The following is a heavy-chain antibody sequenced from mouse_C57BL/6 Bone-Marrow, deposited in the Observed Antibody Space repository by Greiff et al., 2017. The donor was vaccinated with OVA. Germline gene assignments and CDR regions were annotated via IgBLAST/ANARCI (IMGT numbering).Heavy chain of an antibody. Sequence: EVKLMESGGGLAKPGGSLKLSCAASGFTFSDYGMHWVRQAPEQGLEWVAYISSGSSTIYYADTVKGRSTIPTDNATNNLILQMAGRRSEDTGMYYCARTTGTWFAYWGQGTLVTVSA. V-gene: IGHV5-17*01. CDR3: ARTTGTWFAY. J-gene: IGHJ3*01. CDR2: ISSGSSTI. D-gene: IGHD6-1*01. CDR1: GFTFSDYG.